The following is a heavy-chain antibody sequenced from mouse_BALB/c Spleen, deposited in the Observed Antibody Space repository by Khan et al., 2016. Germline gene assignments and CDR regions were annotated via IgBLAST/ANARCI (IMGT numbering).Heavy chain of an antibody. CDR1: GFAFSNYD. J-gene: IGHJ3*01. V-gene: IGHV5-12-1*01. Sequence: EVELVESGGGLVKPGGSLKLSCAASGFAFSNYDMSWVRQTPEKRLEWVAYISSGGTYTYYPDSVKGRFTISRDNAKNTLYLQMSSLKSEYTAMYYCTNIYDGYYEFPYWGQGTLVTVSA. CDR2: ISSGGTYT. CDR3: TNIYDGYYEFPY. D-gene: IGHD2-3*01.